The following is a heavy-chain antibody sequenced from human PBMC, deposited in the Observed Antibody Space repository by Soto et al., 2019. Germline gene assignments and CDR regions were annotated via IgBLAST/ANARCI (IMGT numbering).Heavy chain of an antibody. CDR2: IWYDGSNK. CDR1: GFTFSSYG. J-gene: IGHJ6*02. Sequence: GGSLRLSCAASGFTFSSYGMHWVRQAPGKGLEWVAVIWYDGSNKYYADSVKGRFTISRDNSKNTLYLQMNSLRAEDTAVYYWARDRVYIAVAGSLLRMDVWGQGTTVTVSS. V-gene: IGHV3-33*01. CDR3: ARDRVYIAVAGSLLRMDV. D-gene: IGHD6-19*01.